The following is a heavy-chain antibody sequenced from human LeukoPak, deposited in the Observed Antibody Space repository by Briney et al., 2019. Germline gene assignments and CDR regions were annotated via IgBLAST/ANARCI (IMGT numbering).Heavy chain of an antibody. Sequence: SETLSLTCAVYGGSFSGYYWSWIRQPPGKGLEWIGEINHSGSTNYNPSLKSRVTISVDTSKNQFSLKLSSVTAADTAVYYCARESVAASFDYWGQGTLVTVSS. CDR1: GGSFSGYY. V-gene: IGHV4-34*01. D-gene: IGHD6-19*01. CDR3: ARESVAASFDY. J-gene: IGHJ4*02. CDR2: INHSGST.